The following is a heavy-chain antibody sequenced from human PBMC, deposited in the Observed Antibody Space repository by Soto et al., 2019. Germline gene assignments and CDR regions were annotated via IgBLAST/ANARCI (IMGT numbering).Heavy chain of an antibody. CDR2: INPNSGGT. D-gene: IGHD3-22*01. V-gene: IGHV1-2*04. J-gene: IGHJ6*02. CDR3: AREYYYDQGMDV. CDR1: GYTFTGYY. Sequence: GASVKVSCKASGYTFTGYYMHWVRQAPGQGLEWMGWINPNSGGTNYAQKFQGWVTMTRDTSISTAYMELSRLRSDDTAVYYCAREYYYDQGMDVWAQGTTVTVSS.